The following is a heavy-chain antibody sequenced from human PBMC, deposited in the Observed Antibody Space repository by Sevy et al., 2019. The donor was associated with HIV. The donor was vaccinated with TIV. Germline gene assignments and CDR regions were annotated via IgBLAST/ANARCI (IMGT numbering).Heavy chain of an antibody. CDR2: ISGSGGST. D-gene: IGHD6-19*01. CDR3: AKVRYSSGWFSWYFDL. CDR1: GFTFSSYA. J-gene: IGHJ2*01. Sequence: GESLKISCAASGFTFSSYAMSWVRQAPGKGLEWVSAISGSGGSTYYADSVKGRFTISRDNSKNTLYLQMNSLRAEDTAVYYCAKVRYSSGWFSWYFDLWGRGTLVTVSS. V-gene: IGHV3-23*01.